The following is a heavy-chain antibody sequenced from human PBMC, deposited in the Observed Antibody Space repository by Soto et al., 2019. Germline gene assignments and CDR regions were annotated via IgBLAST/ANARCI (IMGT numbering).Heavy chain of an antibody. CDR1: GFTFSSYS. J-gene: IGHJ6*02. CDR3: AMEACSYSDYYYYGMDV. V-gene: IGHV3-21*04. Sequence: GGSLRLSCAASGFTFSSYSMNWVRQAPGKGLEWVSSISSSSSYIYYADSVKGRFTISRDNAKNSLYLQMNSLRAEDTAVYYCAMEACSYSDYYYYGMDVWGQGTTVTVSS. CDR2: ISSSSSYI. D-gene: IGHD2-15*01.